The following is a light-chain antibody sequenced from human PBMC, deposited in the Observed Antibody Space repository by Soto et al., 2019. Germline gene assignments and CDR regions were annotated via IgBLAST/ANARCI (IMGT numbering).Light chain of an antibody. CDR3: QHYNSYSEA. CDR1: QSISSW. J-gene: IGKJ1*01. CDR2: KAS. V-gene: IGKV1-5*03. Sequence: IQMTKSPSTLSASVLDIVTITCLASQSISSWLAWYQQKPGKAPKLLIYKASTLKSGVPSRFSGSGSGTEFTLTISSLQPDDFATYYCQHYNSYSEAFGQGTKVDIK.